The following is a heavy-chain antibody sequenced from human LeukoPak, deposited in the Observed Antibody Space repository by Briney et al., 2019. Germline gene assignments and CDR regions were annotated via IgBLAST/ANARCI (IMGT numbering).Heavy chain of an antibody. Sequence: SETLSLTCGVSGYYITSGYYWGWVRQPPGKGLEWIGRIYTSGSTNYNPSLKSRVTMSVDTSKNQFSLKLSSVTAADTAVYYCARHKDYYYSYMDVWGKGTTVTISS. CDR1: GYYITSGYY. J-gene: IGHJ6*03. V-gene: IGHV4-38-2*01. CDR3: ARHKDYYYSYMDV. CDR2: IYTSGST.